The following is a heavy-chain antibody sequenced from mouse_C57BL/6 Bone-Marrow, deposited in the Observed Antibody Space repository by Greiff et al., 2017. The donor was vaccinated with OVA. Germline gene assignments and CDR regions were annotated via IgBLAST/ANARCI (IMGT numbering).Heavy chain of an antibody. CDR3: ARRGDYDGPYYFDY. CDR1: GYTFTDYY. J-gene: IGHJ2*01. Sequence: EVQLQQSGPELVKPGASVKISCKASGYTFTDYYMNWVKQSHGKSLEWIGDINPNNGGTSYNQKFKGKATLTVDKSSSTAYMELRSLTSEDSAVYYCARRGDYDGPYYFDYWGQGTTLTVSS. D-gene: IGHD2-4*01. CDR2: INPNNGGT. V-gene: IGHV1-26*01.